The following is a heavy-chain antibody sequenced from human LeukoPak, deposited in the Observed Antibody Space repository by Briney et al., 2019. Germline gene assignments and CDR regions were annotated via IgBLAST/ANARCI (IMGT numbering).Heavy chain of an antibody. Sequence: GGSLRLSCGASGFKVRDVWMSWVRQAPGRGLEWLGRIKSKSDGGTTDYVAPVNGRFTISRDDSKNTVSLQMNSLKTEDTAVYYCTTDPRHWGQGTLVTVSS. CDR3: TTDPRH. V-gene: IGHV3-15*01. J-gene: IGHJ4*02. CDR1: GFKVRDVW. CDR2: IKSKSDGGTT.